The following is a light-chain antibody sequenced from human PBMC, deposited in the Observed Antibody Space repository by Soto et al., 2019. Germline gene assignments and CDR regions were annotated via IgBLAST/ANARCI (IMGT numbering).Light chain of an antibody. J-gene: IGKJ1*01. CDR3: QHYSSSPQWT. CDR1: QSVSSSY. V-gene: IGKV3-20*01. CDR2: GAS. Sequence: EIVLTQSPGTLSLSPGERATLSCRASQSVSSSYLAWYQQKPGQAPRLLIYGASSRSTGIPDRFSGSGSGTDFPLAISRLEAEDFAVYYCQHYSSSPQWTFGQGTKVEIK.